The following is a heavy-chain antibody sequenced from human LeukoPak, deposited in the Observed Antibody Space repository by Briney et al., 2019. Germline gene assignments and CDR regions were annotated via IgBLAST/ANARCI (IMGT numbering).Heavy chain of an antibody. CDR2: ISVRSNYI. CDR3: VRLRRNYDSSGYYYYYDY. J-gene: IGHJ4*02. D-gene: IGHD3-22*01. Sequence: PGGSLRLSCVASGYTFGSFSINWVRQAPGKGLEWVSSISVRSNYIYYADSVRGRFSISRDDARNSLYLQMDSLRGDDTAVYYCVRLRRNYDSSGYYYYYDYWGQGTLVTVSS. V-gene: IGHV3-21*01. CDR1: GYTFGSFS.